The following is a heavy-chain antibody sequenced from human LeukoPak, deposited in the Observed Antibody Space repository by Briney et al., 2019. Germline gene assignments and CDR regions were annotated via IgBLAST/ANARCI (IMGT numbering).Heavy chain of an antibody. J-gene: IGHJ4*02. V-gene: IGHV4-39*01. Sequence: SETLSLTCTVSGGSISSSIYYWGWIRQPPGKGLEWIGSIHYSGSTYYNPSLRSRVTVSVDTSKNQFSLRVNSVTAADTAVYYCLRFGSASYYNTFDNWGQGTLVTVPS. CDR2: IHYSGST. D-gene: IGHD3-10*01. CDR3: LRFGSASYYNTFDN. CDR1: GGSISSSIYY.